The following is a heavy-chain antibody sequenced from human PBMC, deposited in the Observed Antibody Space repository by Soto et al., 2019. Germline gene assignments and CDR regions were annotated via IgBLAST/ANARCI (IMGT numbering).Heavy chain of an antibody. Sequence: LRLSCAASGFTFSSYSMNWVRQAPGKGLEWVSSISSSSSYIYYADSVKGRFTISRDNAKNSLYLQMNSLRAEDTAVYYCARESRYGDYLSYFDYWGQGTLVTVSS. J-gene: IGHJ4*02. CDR3: ARESRYGDYLSYFDY. V-gene: IGHV3-21*01. CDR2: ISSSSSYI. D-gene: IGHD4-17*01. CDR1: GFTFSSYS.